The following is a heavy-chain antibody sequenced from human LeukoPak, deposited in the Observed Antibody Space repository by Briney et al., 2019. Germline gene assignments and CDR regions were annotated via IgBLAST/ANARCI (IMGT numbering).Heavy chain of an antibody. CDR3: ARGVPLGSQYYYYYYYMDA. J-gene: IGHJ6*03. V-gene: IGHV1-2*02. CDR1: GYTFTGYY. Sequence: ASVKVSCKASGYTFTGYYMHWVRQAPGQGLEWMGWINPNSGGTKYAQKFQGRVTMTRDTSISTAYMELSRLRSDDTAVYYCARGVPLGSQYYYYYYYMDAWGKGTTVTISS. CDR2: INPNSGGT. D-gene: IGHD2-15*01.